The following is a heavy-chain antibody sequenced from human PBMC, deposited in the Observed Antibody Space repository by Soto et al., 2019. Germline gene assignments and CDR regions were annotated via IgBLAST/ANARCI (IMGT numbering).Heavy chain of an antibody. CDR2: MRGSGGST. J-gene: IGHJ4*02. V-gene: IGHV3-23*01. Sequence: GGSLRLSCAASGFTFSYYAMSWVRQAPGRGLEWVSGMRGSGGSTHYADSVKGRFTTSRDNSKNTLYLQMNSLRAEDTAVYYCAKLSSGSGVVIPSAINFWGQGTLVTVSP. D-gene: IGHD2-2*01. CDR3: AKLSSGSGVVIPSAINF. CDR1: GFTFSYYA.